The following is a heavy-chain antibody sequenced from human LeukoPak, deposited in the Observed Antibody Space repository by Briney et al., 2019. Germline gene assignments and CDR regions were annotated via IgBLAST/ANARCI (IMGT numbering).Heavy chain of an antibody. CDR2: INHSGST. Sequence: PSETLSLTCAVYGGSFSGYYWSWIRQPPGKGLEWIGEINHSGSTNYNPSLKSRVTISVDTSKNQFSLKLSCVAAADTAVYYCARGNYGVRSFDYWGQGTLVTVSS. D-gene: IGHD5-24*01. CDR3: ARGNYGVRSFDY. CDR1: GGSFSGYY. V-gene: IGHV4-34*01. J-gene: IGHJ4*02.